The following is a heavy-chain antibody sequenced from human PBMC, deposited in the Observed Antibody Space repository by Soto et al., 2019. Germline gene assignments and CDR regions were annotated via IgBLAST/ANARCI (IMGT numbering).Heavy chain of an antibody. CDR2: ISWNSGSI. Sequence: GGSLRLSCAASGLTFDDYAMHLVRQAPGKGLEWVSGISWNSGSIGYADSVKGRFTISRDNAKNSLYLQMNSLRAEDTALYYCAKAIYCTNGVCAFDYWGQGTLVTVSS. J-gene: IGHJ4*02. CDR1: GLTFDDYA. CDR3: AKAIYCTNGVCAFDY. D-gene: IGHD2-8*01. V-gene: IGHV3-9*01.